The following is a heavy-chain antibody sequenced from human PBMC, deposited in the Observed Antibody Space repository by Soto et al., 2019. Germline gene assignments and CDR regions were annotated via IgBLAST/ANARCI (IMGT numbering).Heavy chain of an antibody. CDR1: GFTFSSYA. D-gene: IGHD3-22*01. CDR2: ISYDGSNK. V-gene: IGHV3-30-3*01. CDR3: AREFGYYYDSSGSFDP. J-gene: IGHJ5*02. Sequence: QPGGSRRLSCAASGFTFSSYAMHWVRQAPGKGLEWVAVISYDGSNKYYADSVKGRFTISRDNSKNTLYLQMNSLRAEDTAVYYCAREFGYYYDSSGSFDPWGQGTLVTVSS.